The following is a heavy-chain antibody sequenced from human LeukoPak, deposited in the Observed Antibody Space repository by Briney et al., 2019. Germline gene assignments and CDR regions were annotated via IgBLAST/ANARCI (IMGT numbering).Heavy chain of an antibody. CDR1: GGSFSGYY. V-gene: IGHV4-34*01. J-gene: IGHJ5*02. CDR2: INHSGST. CDR3: ARGPQLWPQKGGWFDP. D-gene: IGHD5-18*01. Sequence: SETLSLTCAVYGGSFSGYYWSWIRQPPGKGLEWIGEINHSGSTNYNPSLKSRVTISVDTSKNQFSLKLSSVTAADTAVYYCARGPQLWPQKGGWFDPWGQGTLVTVSS.